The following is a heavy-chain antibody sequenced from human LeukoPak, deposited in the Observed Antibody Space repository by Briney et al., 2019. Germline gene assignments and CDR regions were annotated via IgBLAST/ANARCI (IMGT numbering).Heavy chain of an antibody. CDR2: IIPILGIA. Sequence: SVKVSCKASGGTFSSYAISWVRQAPGQGLEWMGRIIPILGIANYAQKFQGRVTITADKSTSTAYMELSSLRSEDTAVYYCARPAYYYDSSGTLNAFDIWGQGTMVTVSS. CDR1: GGTFSSYA. CDR3: ARPAYYYDSSGTLNAFDI. J-gene: IGHJ3*02. D-gene: IGHD3-22*01. V-gene: IGHV1-69*04.